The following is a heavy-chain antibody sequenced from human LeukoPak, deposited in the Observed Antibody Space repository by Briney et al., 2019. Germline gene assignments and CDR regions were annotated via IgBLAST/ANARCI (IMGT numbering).Heavy chain of an antibody. J-gene: IGHJ6*04. V-gene: IGHV3-48*03. CDR3: AELGITMIGGV. CDR1: GFTFSSYA. Sequence: PGGSLRLSCAASGFTFSSYAMSWVRQAPGKGLEWVSCISSGGSTIKYADSVKGRFTVSRDNAKKSLYLQMNSLRAEDTAVYYCAELGITMIGGVWGKGTTVTISS. CDR2: ISSGGSTI. D-gene: IGHD3-10*02.